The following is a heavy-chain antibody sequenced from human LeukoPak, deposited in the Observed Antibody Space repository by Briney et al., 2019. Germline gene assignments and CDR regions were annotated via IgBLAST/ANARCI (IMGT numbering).Heavy chain of an antibody. CDR2: ISGSGGST. Sequence: PGGSLRLSCAASGLTFSSYAMSWVPQAPGKGLEWGSAISGSGGSTDYADSVKGRFTISRDNSRNTLYLQMISRRAEDTAVYYCAKDTYSGGYGLNYWGQGTRVTVSS. CDR1: GLTFSSYA. V-gene: IGHV3-23*01. D-gene: IGHD1-26*01. CDR3: AKDTYSGGYGLNY. J-gene: IGHJ4*02.